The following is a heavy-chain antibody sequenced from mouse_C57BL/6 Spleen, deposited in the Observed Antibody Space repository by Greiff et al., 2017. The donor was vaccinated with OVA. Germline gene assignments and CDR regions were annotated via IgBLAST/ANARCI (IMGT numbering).Heavy chain of an antibody. CDR1: GYTFTSYG. Sequence: QVTLKESGAELARPGASVKLSCKASGYTFTSYGISWVKQRTGQGLEWIGEIYPRSGNTYYNEKFKGKATLTADKSSSTAYMELRSLTSEDSAVYFCARWHYDYPWCAYWGQGTLVTVSA. CDR2: IYPRSGNT. D-gene: IGHD2-4*01. J-gene: IGHJ3*01. CDR3: ARWHYDYPWCAY. V-gene: IGHV1-81*01.